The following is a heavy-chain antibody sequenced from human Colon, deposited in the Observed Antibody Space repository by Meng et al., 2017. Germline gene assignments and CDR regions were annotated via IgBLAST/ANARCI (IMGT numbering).Heavy chain of an antibody. J-gene: IGHJ4*02. D-gene: IGHD3-22*01. CDR2: TYHSGTI. Sequence: QVPLQQWGAGLLKPSETLSLSCAVYGGSFSGYYWSWIRQPPGKGLEWIGETYHSGTIHYNPSLKSRVTISVDKSKNQFSLKLSSVTAADTAVYYCARHYYDSSGSFGAFDYWGQGTLVTVSS. CDR1: GGSFSGYY. CDR3: ARHYYDSSGSFGAFDY. V-gene: IGHV4-34*01.